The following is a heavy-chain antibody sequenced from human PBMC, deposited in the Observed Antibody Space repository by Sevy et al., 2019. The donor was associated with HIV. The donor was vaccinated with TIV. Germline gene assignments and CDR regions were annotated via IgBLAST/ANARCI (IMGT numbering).Heavy chain of an antibody. J-gene: IGHJ1*01. Sequence: GGSLRLSFAASGFTFSSYSMNWVRQAPGKGLEWVSYISSSSSTIYYADSVKGRFTISRDNAKNSLYLQMNSLRDEDTAVYYCAMFAGDFWSGYYVGEYFQHWGQGTLVTVSS. CDR2: ISSSSSTI. CDR1: GFTFSSYS. V-gene: IGHV3-48*02. CDR3: AMFAGDFWSGYYVGEYFQH. D-gene: IGHD3-3*01.